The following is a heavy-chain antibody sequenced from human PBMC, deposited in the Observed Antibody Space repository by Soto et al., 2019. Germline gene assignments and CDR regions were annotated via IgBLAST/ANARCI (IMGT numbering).Heavy chain of an antibody. CDR1: GYSISSGCF. D-gene: IGHD1-26*01. Sequence: PSETLSLTCAVSGYSISSGCFWGWIRQPPGKGLEWIANMYHDGNTHYNPSLKSRVTISVDTSKNQFSLKLSSVTAADTAVYYCARVRRAQGGSSWYYFDYWGQGTLVTVSS. CDR2: MYHDGNT. J-gene: IGHJ4*02. CDR3: ARVRRAQGGSSWYYFDY. V-gene: IGHV4-38-2*01.